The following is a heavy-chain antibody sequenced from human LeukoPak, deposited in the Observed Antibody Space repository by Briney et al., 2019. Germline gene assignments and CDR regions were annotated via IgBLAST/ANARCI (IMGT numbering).Heavy chain of an antibody. CDR3: ARHGHLVAATGTFDV. CDR2: IYYSGST. Sequence: SETLSLTCSVSGGSISSFYWSWIRQPPGKGLEWSGYIYYSGSTNYNPSLQSRVTISVDTSKNQFSLKLTSVTAADTAVYYCARHGHLVAATGTFDVWGQGTMVTVSS. V-gene: IGHV4-59*08. J-gene: IGHJ3*01. CDR1: GGSISSFY. D-gene: IGHD6-19*01.